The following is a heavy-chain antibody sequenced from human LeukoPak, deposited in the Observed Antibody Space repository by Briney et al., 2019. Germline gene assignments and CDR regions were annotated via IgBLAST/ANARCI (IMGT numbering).Heavy chain of an antibody. V-gene: IGHV4-30-4*01. D-gene: IGHD5-18*01. J-gene: IGHJ4*02. CDR2: IYYIATT. Sequence: SETLSLTCTVSGGSISSGDYYWSWIRQPPGKGMEWIGYIYYIATTYSTPSLNIRFTISVDTSKNQFSLKLSSVTAADTAVYYCARVVVGGYSYGPLDYWGQGTLVAVSS. CDR3: ARVVVGGYSYGPLDY. CDR1: GGSISSGDYY.